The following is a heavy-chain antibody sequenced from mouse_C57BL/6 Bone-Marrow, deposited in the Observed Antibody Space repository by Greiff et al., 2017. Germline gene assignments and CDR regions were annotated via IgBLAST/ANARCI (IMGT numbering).Heavy chain of an antibody. D-gene: IGHD2-2*01. CDR1: GFNIKDDY. CDR2: IDPENGDT. V-gene: IGHV14-4*01. CDR3: TTYTPNGYHYWYFDV. J-gene: IGHJ1*03. Sequence: VQLQQSGAELVRPGASVKLSCTASGFNIKDDYMHWVKQRPEQGLEWIGWIDPENGDTEYASKFQGKATITADTSSNTAYLQLSSLTSEDTAVYYCTTYTPNGYHYWYFDVWGTGTTVTVSS.